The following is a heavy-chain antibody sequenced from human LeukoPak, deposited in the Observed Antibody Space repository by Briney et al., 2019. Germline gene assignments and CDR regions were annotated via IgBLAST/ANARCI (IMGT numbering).Heavy chain of an antibody. D-gene: IGHD2-2*01. CDR3: ASSLVVVPAAITDY. CDR2: ISSSSSYI. Sequence: GGSLRLSCAASGFTFSSYSMNWVRQAPGKGLEWVSSISSSSSYIYYADSVKGRFTISRDNAKNSLYLQMNSLRAEDTAVYYCASSLVVVPAAITDYWGQGTQVTVSS. V-gene: IGHV3-21*01. CDR1: GFTFSSYS. J-gene: IGHJ4*02.